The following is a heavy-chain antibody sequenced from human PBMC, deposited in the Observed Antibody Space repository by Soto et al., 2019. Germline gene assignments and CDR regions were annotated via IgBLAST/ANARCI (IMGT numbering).Heavy chain of an antibody. D-gene: IGHD2-2*02. V-gene: IGHV3-43D*04. CDR2: ISWDGGST. Sequence: EVQLVESGGVVVQPGGSLRLSCAASGFTFDDYAMHWVRQAPGKGLEWVSLISWDGGSTYYADSVKGRFTISRDNSKNSLYLQMNSLRAEDTALYYCAKDMGAAIPSSFDYWGQGTLVTVSS. CDR1: GFTFDDYA. J-gene: IGHJ4*02. CDR3: AKDMGAAIPSSFDY.